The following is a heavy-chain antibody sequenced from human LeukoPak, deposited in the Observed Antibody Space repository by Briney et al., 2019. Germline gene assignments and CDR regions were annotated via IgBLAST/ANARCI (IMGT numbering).Heavy chain of an antibody. J-gene: IGHJ4*02. Sequence: SETLSLTYTVSGGSISSGGYYWSWIRQHPGKGLEWIGYIHYSGSAYYNPSLKSRVTISVDTSKNQFSLKLSPVTAADTAVYYCARGSGYNNYFDYWGQGTLVTVSS. CDR1: GGSISSGGYY. V-gene: IGHV4-30-4*08. CDR2: IHYSGSA. D-gene: IGHD3-3*01. CDR3: ARGSGYNNYFDY.